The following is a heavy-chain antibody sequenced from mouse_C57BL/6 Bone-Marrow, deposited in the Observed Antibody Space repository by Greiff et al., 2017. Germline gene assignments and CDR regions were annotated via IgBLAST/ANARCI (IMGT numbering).Heavy chain of an antibody. CDR2: IDPSDSYT. CDR3: ARSDY. J-gene: IGHJ2*01. Sequence: QVQLKQPGAELVRPGTSVKLSCKASGYTFTSYWMHWVKQRPGQGLEWIGVIDPSDSYTNYNQKFKGKATLTVDTSSSTAYMQLSSLTSEDSAVYYCARSDYWGQGTTLTFSS. CDR1: GYTFTSYW. V-gene: IGHV1-59*01.